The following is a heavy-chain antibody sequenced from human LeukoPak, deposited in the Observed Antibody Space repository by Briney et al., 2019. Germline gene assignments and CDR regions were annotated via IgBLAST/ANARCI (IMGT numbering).Heavy chain of an antibody. CDR3: AREWQYGSGSYRLDYFDY. CDR1: GGSISSYY. V-gene: IGHV4-59*12. CDR2: IYYSGST. J-gene: IGHJ4*02. Sequence: SETLSLTCTVSGGSISSYYWSWIRQPPGKGLEWIGYIYYSGSTNYNPSLKSRVTISVDTSKNQFSLKLSSVTAADTAVYYCAREWQYGSGSYRLDYFDYWGQGTLVTVSS. D-gene: IGHD3-10*01.